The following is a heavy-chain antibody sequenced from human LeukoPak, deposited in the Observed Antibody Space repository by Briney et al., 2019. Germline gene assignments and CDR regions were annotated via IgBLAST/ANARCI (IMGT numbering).Heavy chain of an antibody. Sequence: GGSLRLSCAASGFTFSSYSMNWVRQAPGKGLEWVSSISSSSSYIYYADSVKGRFAISRDNSKNSLYLQMNSLRAEDTAVYYCARDFSVATTDYWGQGTLVTVSS. CDR2: ISSSSSYI. D-gene: IGHD5-12*01. V-gene: IGHV3-21*01. J-gene: IGHJ4*02. CDR3: ARDFSVATTDY. CDR1: GFTFSSYS.